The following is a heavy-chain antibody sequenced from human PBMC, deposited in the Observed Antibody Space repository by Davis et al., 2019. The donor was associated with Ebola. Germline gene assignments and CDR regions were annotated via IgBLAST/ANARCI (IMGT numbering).Heavy chain of an antibody. D-gene: IGHD2-15*01. CDR2: ISAYNGNT. V-gene: IGHV1-18*01. CDR3: ARDEHCSGGSCYPPGGYYYGMDV. Sequence: GESLKISCQASGYTFTSYGISWVRQAPGQGLEWVGWISAYNGNTNYAQKLQGRVTMTTDTSTSTAYMELRSLRSDDTAVYYCARDEHCSGGSCYPPGGYYYGMDVWGQGTTVTVSS. J-gene: IGHJ6*02. CDR1: GYTFTSYG.